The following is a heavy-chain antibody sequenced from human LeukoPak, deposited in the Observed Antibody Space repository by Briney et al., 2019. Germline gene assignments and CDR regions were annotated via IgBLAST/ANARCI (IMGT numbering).Heavy chain of an antibody. J-gene: IGHJ5*02. D-gene: IGHD3-3*01. CDR1: GYTFTNYG. CDR3: ARVVEDNWFDP. Sequence: GASVKVSCKTSGYTFTNYGMHWVRQAPGQRLEWMGWINGGNGNAKYSQNFQGRVTIIRDTSASTAYMELRSLRSDDTAVYYCARVVEDNWFDPWGQGTLVTVSS. V-gene: IGHV1-3*01. CDR2: INGGNGNA.